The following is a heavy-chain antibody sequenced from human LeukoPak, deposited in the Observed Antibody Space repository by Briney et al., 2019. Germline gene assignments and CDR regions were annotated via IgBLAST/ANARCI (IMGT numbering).Heavy chain of an antibody. Sequence: GGSLRLSCAASGFTFSDYYMSWIRQAPGKGLEWVSYISSSGSTIYYADSVKGRFTISRDNAKNSLYLQMNSLRAEDTALYYCAKGLSSSWGYAFDIWGQGTMVTVSS. CDR2: ISSSGSTI. V-gene: IGHV3-11*01. D-gene: IGHD6-13*01. J-gene: IGHJ3*02. CDR1: GFTFSDYY. CDR3: AKGLSSSWGYAFDI.